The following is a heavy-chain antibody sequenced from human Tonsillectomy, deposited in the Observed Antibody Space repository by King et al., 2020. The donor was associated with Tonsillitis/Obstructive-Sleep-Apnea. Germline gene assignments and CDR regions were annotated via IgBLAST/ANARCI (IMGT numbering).Heavy chain of an antibody. CDR1: GFTFSNYS. Sequence: VQLVESGGGVVQPGRSLRLSCAASGFTFSNYSMHWVRQAPGKGLEWVAVISYDGTNKNYADSVKGRFTISRDNSKHTLYLQMNSLRADDTAVYYCARGGDQLVYYYYYYYYMDVWGTGTTVTVSS. J-gene: IGHJ6*03. CDR3: ARGGDQLVYYYYYYYYMDV. V-gene: IGHV3-30*01. CDR2: ISYDGTNK. D-gene: IGHD2-2*02.